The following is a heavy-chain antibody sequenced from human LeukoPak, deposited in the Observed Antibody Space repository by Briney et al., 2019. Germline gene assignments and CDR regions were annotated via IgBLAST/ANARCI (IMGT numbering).Heavy chain of an antibody. V-gene: IGHV1-8*01. CDR1: GYTFTSYD. Sequence: ASVKVSCKASGYTFTSYDINWVRQATGQGLEWMGWMNPNSGNTGYAQKFQGRVTMTRNTSISTAYMELSSLRSEDTAVYYCARRVRGVNPFDYWGQGTLVTVSS. J-gene: IGHJ4*02. D-gene: IGHD3-10*01. CDR2: MNPNSGNT. CDR3: ARRVRGVNPFDY.